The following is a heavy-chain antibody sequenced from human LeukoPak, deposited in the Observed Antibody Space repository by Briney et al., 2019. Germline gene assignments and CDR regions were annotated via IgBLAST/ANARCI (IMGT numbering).Heavy chain of an antibody. J-gene: IGHJ4*02. CDR3: ARDLSWQWLLNYYFDY. D-gene: IGHD6-19*01. CDR2: ISMSSSYI. V-gene: IGHV3-21*01. CDR1: GFTFSSYS. Sequence: PGGSLRLSCAASGFTFSSYSMNWVRQAPGKGLAWVSSISMSSSYIYYADSVKGRFTISRDNAKNSLYLQMYSLRAEDTALYYCARDLSWQWLLNYYFDYWGQTTLVTVSS.